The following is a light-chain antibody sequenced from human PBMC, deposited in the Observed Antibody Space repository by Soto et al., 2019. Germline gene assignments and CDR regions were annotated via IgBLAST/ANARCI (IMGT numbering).Light chain of an antibody. Sequence: QSVLTQPASVSGSPGQSLTISCTGTSSDVGGYNYVSWYQQHPGKAPRLMIYAASNRPSGVSHRFSGSRSGNTASLTISGLQAEDEAHYYCSSYTSGSTLYVFGTGTKVTVL. CDR2: AAS. CDR3: SSYTSGSTLYV. V-gene: IGLV2-14*01. CDR1: SSDVGGYNY. J-gene: IGLJ1*01.